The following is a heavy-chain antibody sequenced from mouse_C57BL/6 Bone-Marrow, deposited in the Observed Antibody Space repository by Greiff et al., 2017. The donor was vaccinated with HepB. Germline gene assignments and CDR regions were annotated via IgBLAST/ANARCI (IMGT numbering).Heavy chain of an antibody. D-gene: IGHD2-5*01. CDR1: GYTFTSYG. CDR3: ARPYYSNYEDAMDY. Sequence: QVQLQQSGAELARPGASVKLSCKASGYTFTSYGISWVKQSTGQGLEWIGEIYPRSGNTYYNEKFKGKVTLTADKSSSTAYMELRSLTSEDSAVYFCARPYYSNYEDAMDYWGQGTSVTVSS. J-gene: IGHJ4*01. V-gene: IGHV1-81*01. CDR2: IYPRSGNT.